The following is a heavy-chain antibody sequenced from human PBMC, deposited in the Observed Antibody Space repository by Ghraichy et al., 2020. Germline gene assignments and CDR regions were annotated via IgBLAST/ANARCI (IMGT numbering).Heavy chain of an antibody. CDR3: ARVGSLLWFGETEYYGMDV. J-gene: IGHJ6*02. CDR1: GFTFSSYG. V-gene: IGHV3-33*08. CDR2: IWYDGSNK. D-gene: IGHD3-10*01. Sequence: LTCAASGFTFSSYGMHWVRQAPGKGLEWVAVIWYDGSNKYYADSVKGRFTISRDNSKNTLYLQMNSLRAEDTAVYYCARVGSLLWFGETEYYGMDVWGQGTTVTVSS.